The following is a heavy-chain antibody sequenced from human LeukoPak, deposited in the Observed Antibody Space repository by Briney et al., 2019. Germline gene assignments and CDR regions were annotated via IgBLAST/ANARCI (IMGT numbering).Heavy chain of an antibody. CDR2: IKSKTDGGTT. Sequence: GGSLRLSCAASGFTFSNAWMSWVRQAPGKGLEWVGRIKSKTDGGTTDYAATVKCRFTISRDDSKNTLYLQMNSLKAEDTAVYYCTTDVIGYSGYDYFDYWGQGTLVTVSS. CDR1: GFTFSNAW. V-gene: IGHV3-15*01. J-gene: IGHJ4*02. CDR3: TTDVIGYSGYDYFDY. D-gene: IGHD5-12*01.